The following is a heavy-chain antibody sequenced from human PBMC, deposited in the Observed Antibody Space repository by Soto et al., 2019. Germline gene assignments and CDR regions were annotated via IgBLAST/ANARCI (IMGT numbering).Heavy chain of an antibody. V-gene: IGHV3-7*05. Sequence: EVQLVEFGGGLVQPGGSLRLSCAASGFTFNNYYMVWGRQAPGRGLEWVADINQDGSAKYYVDSVKGRFTISRDNAKSSLYLQINSLRAEDTATYYCGRGFGGTHWGQGSLVTVSS. J-gene: IGHJ4*02. D-gene: IGHD2-15*01. CDR1: GFTFNNYY. CDR2: INQDGSAK. CDR3: GRGFGGTH.